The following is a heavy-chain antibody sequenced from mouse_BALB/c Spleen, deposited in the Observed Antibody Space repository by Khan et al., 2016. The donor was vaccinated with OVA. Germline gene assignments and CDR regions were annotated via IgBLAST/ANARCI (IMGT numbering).Heavy chain of an antibody. D-gene: IGHD2-1*01. Sequence: EVQLVESGGGLVQPGGSRKLSCAASGFTFSSFGMHWVRQAPKKGLEWVAYISSGSSTIYYVDTVKGRFTISRDNPKNTLFLKMTSLRSEDTAMYYCARSGGNFHWYCDVWGAGTSVTVAS. J-gene: IGHJ1*01. CDR2: ISSGSSTI. V-gene: IGHV5-17*02. CDR1: GFTFSSFG. CDR3: ARSGGNFHWYCDV.